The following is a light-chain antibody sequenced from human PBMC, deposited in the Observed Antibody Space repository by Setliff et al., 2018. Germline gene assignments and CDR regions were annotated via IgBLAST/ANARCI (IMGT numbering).Light chain of an antibody. V-gene: IGLV2-14*01. CDR1: TSDVGGYNY. J-gene: IGLJ1*01. CDR3: SSYTSSSTFV. Sequence: ALTQPASVSGSPGQSITISCTGTTSDVGGYNYVSWYQQHPGKAPKLMIYDVSKRPSGVSNRFSGSKSGNTASLTISGLQAEDEADYYCSSYTSSSTFVFGTGTKVTVL. CDR2: DVS.